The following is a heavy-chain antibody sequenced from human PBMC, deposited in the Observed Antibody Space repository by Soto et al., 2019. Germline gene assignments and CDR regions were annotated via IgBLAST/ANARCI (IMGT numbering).Heavy chain of an antibody. CDR3: ARGVGAGSYYTQYNWFVP. V-gene: IGHV1-18*01. CDR2: ISAYDGNT. D-gene: IGHD3-10*01. CDR1: GYTFTNYV. J-gene: IGHJ5*02. Sequence: ASVKVSCKASGYTFTNYVISWVRQAPGQGLEWMGWISAYDGNTNYAQKLQGRVTMTTDTSTSTAYMELRSLRSDDTAVYYCARGVGAGSYYTQYNWFVPWGQGTLVTVSS.